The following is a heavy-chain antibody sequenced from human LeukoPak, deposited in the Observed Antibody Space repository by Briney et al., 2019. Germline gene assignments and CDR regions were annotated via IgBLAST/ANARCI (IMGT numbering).Heavy chain of an antibody. CDR3: ARHLRGSYYMDV. J-gene: IGHJ6*03. V-gene: IGHV4-39*01. CDR1: GGSISSSSYY. CDR2: IYYSGST. D-gene: IGHD3-10*01. Sequence: SEALSLTCTVSGGSISSSSYYWGWIRQPPGKGLEWIGSIYYSGSTYYNPSLKSRVIISVDTSKNQFSLKLSSVTAADTAVYYCARHLRGSYYMDVWGKGTTVTVSS.